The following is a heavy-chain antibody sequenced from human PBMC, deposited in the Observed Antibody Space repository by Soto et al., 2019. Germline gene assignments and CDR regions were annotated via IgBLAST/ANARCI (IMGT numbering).Heavy chain of an antibody. CDR2: ISDDGSNK. CDR1: GFTFSSYA. CDR3: AREGIVLVPAAMYWFDP. V-gene: IGHV3-30-3*01. J-gene: IGHJ5*02. Sequence: QVQLVESGGGVVQPGRSLRLSCAASGFTFSSYAMHGVRHAPGKGLEWVAFISDDGSNKYYADSVKGRFTISRDNSKNTLYQQMNSLGAAVTAVYYCAREGIVLVPAAMYWFDPWGQGTLVTVSS. D-gene: IGHD2-2*01.